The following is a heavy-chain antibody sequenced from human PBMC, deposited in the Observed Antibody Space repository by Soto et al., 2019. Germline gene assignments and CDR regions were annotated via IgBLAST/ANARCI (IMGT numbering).Heavy chain of an antibody. Sequence: GASVKVSCKAAGYTFTGHYIHWVRQAPGRGLEWMGRINPNSGGANYAQKFQGRVTLTRDTSISTAFMEVSRLRSDDTAVYFCAREAENYSYYGMDVWGQGTTVTVSS. V-gene: IGHV1-2*02. J-gene: IGHJ6*02. CDR1: GYTFTGHY. CDR2: INPNSGGA. CDR3: AREAENYSYYGMDV.